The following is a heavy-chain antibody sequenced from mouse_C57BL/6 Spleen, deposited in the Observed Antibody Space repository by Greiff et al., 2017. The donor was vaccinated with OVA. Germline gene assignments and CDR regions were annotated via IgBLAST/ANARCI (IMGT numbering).Heavy chain of an antibody. CDR1: GYAFSSSW. CDR2: IYPGDGDT. D-gene: IGHD1-1*01. J-gene: IGHJ2*01. V-gene: IGHV1-82*01. Sequence: QVQLKESGPELVKPGASVKISCKASGYAFSSSWMNWVKQRPGKGLEWIRRIYPGDGDTNYNGKFKGKATLTADKSSSTAYMQLSSLTSEDSAVYFCARSTTVNFDYWGQGTTLTVSS. CDR3: ARSTTVNFDY.